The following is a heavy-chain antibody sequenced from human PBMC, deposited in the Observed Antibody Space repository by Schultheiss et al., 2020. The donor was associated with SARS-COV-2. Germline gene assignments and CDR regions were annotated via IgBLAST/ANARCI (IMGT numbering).Heavy chain of an antibody. Sequence: GGSLRLSCAASGFTFSSYEMNWVRQAPGKGLEWVSYISSSGSTIYYADSVKGRFTISRDNAKNSLYLQMNSLRAEDTAVYYCARDSVGGYSSSSLDGMDVWGQGTTVTVSS. CDR2: ISSSGSTI. V-gene: IGHV3-48*03. CDR1: GFTFSSYE. J-gene: IGHJ6*02. CDR3: ARDSVGGYSSSSLDGMDV. D-gene: IGHD6-6*01.